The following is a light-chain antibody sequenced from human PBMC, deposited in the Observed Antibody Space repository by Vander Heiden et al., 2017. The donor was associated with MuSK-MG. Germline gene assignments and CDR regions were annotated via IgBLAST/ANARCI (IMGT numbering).Light chain of an antibody. CDR2: GAS. Sequence: DIVLTLSPGTLSLSPGERPTLSCRASQSVSSSYVAWYQQKPGQSPRRLINGASSRATGIPDRCSGSGSGTDFTLTISRLEPEDFAVYYCQQDGSAPPITFGQGTQLEIK. CDR1: QSVSSSY. V-gene: IGKV3-20*01. J-gene: IGKJ5*01. CDR3: QQDGSAPPIT.